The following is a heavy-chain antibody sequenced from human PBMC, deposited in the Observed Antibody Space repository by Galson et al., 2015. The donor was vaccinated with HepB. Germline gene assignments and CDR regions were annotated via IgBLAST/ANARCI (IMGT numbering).Heavy chain of an antibody. CDR2: ITSSSGTI. D-gene: IGHD2-15*01. Sequence: SLRLSCAASGFTFSTFSMNWVRQAPGKGLEWVSYITSSSGTIYYADSVKGRFTISRDNGKNSLYLQMNSLRAEDTAVYYCARGRCSGGSCYHFDYWGQGTLVTVSS. V-gene: IGHV3-48*01. CDR3: ARGRCSGGSCYHFDY. J-gene: IGHJ4*02. CDR1: GFTFSTFS.